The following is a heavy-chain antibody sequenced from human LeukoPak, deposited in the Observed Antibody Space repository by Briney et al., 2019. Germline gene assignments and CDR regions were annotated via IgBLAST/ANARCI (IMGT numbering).Heavy chain of an antibody. D-gene: IGHD5-18*01. CDR1: GYTFTSYY. CDR2: INPSGGST. Sequence: ASVKVSCKASGYTFTSYYMHWVRQAPGQGLEWMGIINPSGGSTSYAQKFQGRVTMTRNTSTSTAYMELSSLRSEDTAVYYCARFPNTAMVMGLEYYYYGMDVWGQGTTVTVSS. V-gene: IGHV1-46*01. CDR3: ARFPNTAMVMGLEYYYYGMDV. J-gene: IGHJ6*02.